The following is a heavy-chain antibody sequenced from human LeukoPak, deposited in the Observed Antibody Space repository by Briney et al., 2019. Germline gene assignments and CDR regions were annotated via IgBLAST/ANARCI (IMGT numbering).Heavy chain of an antibody. Sequence: PGGSLRLSCAASGFTFSIYEMNWVRQAPGKGLEWVSYISSRGTTIYDADSVKGRFTISRDNAKNSLYLQMNSLRAEDTAVYYCVRSPYSESYYGDAFDIWGQGTVVTVSS. CDR1: GFTFSIYE. CDR3: VRSPYSESYYGDAFDI. D-gene: IGHD1-26*01. CDR2: ISSRGTTI. V-gene: IGHV3-48*03. J-gene: IGHJ3*02.